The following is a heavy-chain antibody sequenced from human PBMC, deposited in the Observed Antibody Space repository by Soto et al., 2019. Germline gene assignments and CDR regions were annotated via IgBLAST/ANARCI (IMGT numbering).Heavy chain of an antibody. Sequence: SETLSLTCTVSGGSISSYYWSWIRQPPGKGLEWIGYIYYSGSTNYNPSLKSRVTISVDTSKNQFSLKLSSVTVADTAVYYCARDRIAARLAGDYYYYMDVWGKGTTVTVSS. D-gene: IGHD6-6*01. V-gene: IGHV4-59*01. J-gene: IGHJ6*03. CDR1: GGSISSYY. CDR3: ARDRIAARLAGDYYYYMDV. CDR2: IYYSGST.